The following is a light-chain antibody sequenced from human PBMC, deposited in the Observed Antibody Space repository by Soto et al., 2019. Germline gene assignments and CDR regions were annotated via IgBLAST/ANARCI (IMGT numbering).Light chain of an antibody. CDR1: TSDVGGYSY. CDR3: CSYAGSYTHYV. J-gene: IGLJ1*01. CDR2: DVN. V-gene: IGLV2-11*01. Sequence: QSALTQPRSVSGSPGQSVTISCTGTTSDVGGYSYVSWYQHHPGKAPKLMIYDVNKRPSAVPDRFSGSKSGSTASLTISGLQDEDEADYYCCSYAGSYTHYVFGTGTKVTVL.